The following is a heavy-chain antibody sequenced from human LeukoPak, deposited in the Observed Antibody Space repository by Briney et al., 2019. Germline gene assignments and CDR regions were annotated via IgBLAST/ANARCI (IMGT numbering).Heavy chain of an antibody. CDR3: ARDNSVGDYAWWFDP. J-gene: IGHJ5*02. CDR2: INAGNGNT. Sequence: GASVKVSCKASGYTFTTYTIHWVRQAPGQRLEWMGWINAGNGNTKYSQEFQDRVTITRDTSASTAYMELSSLRSEDTAVYYCARDNSVGDYAWWFDPWGQGTLVTVSS. D-gene: IGHD1-26*01. CDR1: GYTFTTYT. V-gene: IGHV1-3*03.